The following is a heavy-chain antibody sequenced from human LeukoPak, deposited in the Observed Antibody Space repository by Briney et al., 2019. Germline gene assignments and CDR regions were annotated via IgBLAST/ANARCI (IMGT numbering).Heavy chain of an antibody. Sequence: GGSLRLSCAASGFTVSSNYMTWVRQPPGKGLEWISIMFSGGITYHADSVKGRFTISRDNSKNTLYLQMNSLRPDDTAVYYCAREETTTVGASYYFFALDVWGQGTTVTVSS. CDR3: AREETTTVGASYYFFALDV. D-gene: IGHD4-11*01. J-gene: IGHJ6*02. CDR1: GFTVSSNY. CDR2: MFSGGIT. V-gene: IGHV3-66*02.